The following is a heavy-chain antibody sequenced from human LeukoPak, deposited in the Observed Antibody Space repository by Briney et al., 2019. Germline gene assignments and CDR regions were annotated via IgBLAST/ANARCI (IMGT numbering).Heavy chain of an antibody. V-gene: IGHV4-34*01. J-gene: IGHJ6*02. CDR1: GGSFSGYY. CDR3: ARGSDYYYYGMDV. CDR2: INHSGST. Sequence: SETLSPTCAVYGGSFSGYYWSWIRQPPGKGLEWIGEINHSGSTNYNPSLKSRVTISVDTSKNQFSLKLSSVTAADTAVYYCARGSDYYYYGMDVWGQGTTATVSS.